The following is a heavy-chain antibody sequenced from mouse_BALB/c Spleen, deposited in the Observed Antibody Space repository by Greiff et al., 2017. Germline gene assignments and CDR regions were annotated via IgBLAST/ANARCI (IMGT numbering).Heavy chain of an antibody. CDR1: GYTFTSYW. D-gene: IGHD1-1*01. V-gene: IGHV1-69*02. CDR2: IDPSDSYT. CDR3: ARKATVVDY. Sequence: QVQLKQPGAELVKPGASVKLSCKASGYTFTSYWMHWVKQRPGQGLEWIGEIDPSDSYTNYNQKFKGKATLTVDKSSSTAYMQLSSLTSEDSAVYYCARKATVVDYWGQGTTLTVSS. J-gene: IGHJ2*01.